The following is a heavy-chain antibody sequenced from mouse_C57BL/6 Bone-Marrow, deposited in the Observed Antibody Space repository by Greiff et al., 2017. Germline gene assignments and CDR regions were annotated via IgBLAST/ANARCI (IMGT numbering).Heavy chain of an antibody. V-gene: IGHV1-52*01. CDR3: ARVAYPYYFDY. Sequence: QVQLKQPGAELVRPGSSVKLSCKASGYTFTSYWMHWVKQRPIPGLEWIGNIDPSDSETHYNQKFKDKATLTVDKSSSTAYMQLSSLTSEDSAVYYCARVAYPYYFDYWGQGTTRTVSS. CDR1: GYTFTSYW. CDR2: IDPSDSET. D-gene: IGHD2-10*01. J-gene: IGHJ2*01.